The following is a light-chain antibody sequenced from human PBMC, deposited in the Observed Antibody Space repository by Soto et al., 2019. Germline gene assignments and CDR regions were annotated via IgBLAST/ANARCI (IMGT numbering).Light chain of an antibody. CDR2: LNSDGSH. CDR1: SGHSVYA. J-gene: IGLJ2*01. CDR3: QTWGTGIIV. Sequence: QLVLTQSPSASASLGASVKLTCTLSSGHSVYAIAWHQQQPEKGPRYLMKLNSDGSHSKGDGIHDRFSGSSSGAERYLTISSLQSEDEADYYCQTWGTGIIVFGGGTKLTVL. V-gene: IGLV4-69*01.